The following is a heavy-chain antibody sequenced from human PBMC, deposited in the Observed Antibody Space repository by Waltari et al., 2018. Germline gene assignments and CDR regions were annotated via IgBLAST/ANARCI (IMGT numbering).Heavy chain of an antibody. Sequence: QVQLHESDPGLVKSSETLSLTCDVSGYAVNSGFYWGWIRQAPGKGLEWVATIYHDGTTFYNPSLKSRLSVSMDTSKNQISLTLKSMTAADTAVYYCTRQVLGYCTSAACRRLESWGRGTLVTVSS. V-gene: IGHV4-38-2*01. J-gene: IGHJ4*02. CDR1: GYAVNSGFY. D-gene: IGHD2-8*02. CDR2: IYHDGTT. CDR3: TRQVLGYCTSAACRRLES.